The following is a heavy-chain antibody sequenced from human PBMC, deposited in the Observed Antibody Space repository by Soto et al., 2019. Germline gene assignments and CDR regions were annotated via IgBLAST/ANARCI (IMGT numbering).Heavy chain of an antibody. CDR1: GYIFTSYW. D-gene: IGHD4-17*01. J-gene: IGHJ6*02. Sequence: PGESLKISCKGSGYIFTSYWIGWVRQMPGKGLEWMGIIYPGDSNTIYSPSFQGQVTISADKSVGTAYLQWSSLKASDTAIYYCARQQDYGVYYYYGLDVWGQGTTVTVSS. CDR2: IYPGDSNT. CDR3: ARQQDYGVYYYYGLDV. V-gene: IGHV5-51*01.